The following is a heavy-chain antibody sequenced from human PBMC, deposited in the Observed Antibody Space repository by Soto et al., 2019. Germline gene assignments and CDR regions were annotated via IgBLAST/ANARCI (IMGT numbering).Heavy chain of an antibody. CDR3: RKIAPRFLDCSYFDA. Sequence: PGGSLRLSCTASSFTLDEYAMHWVRQAPGKGLEWVSSISWNSGRKVYADSVKGRFTVSRDNAKNSLYLQMNSLRPEDTAIYYCRKIAPRFLDCSYFDAWGLGTPVTVSS. D-gene: IGHD3-3*01. J-gene: IGHJ4*02. V-gene: IGHV3-9*01. CDR2: ISWNSGRK. CDR1: SFTLDEYA.